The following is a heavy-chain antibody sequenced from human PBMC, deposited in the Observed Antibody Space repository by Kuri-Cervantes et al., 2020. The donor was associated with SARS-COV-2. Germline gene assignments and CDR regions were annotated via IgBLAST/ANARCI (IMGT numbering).Heavy chain of an antibody. D-gene: IGHD1-26*01. J-gene: IGHJ4*02. CDR1: GFTVSSNY. V-gene: IGHV3-53*05. Sequence: ETLSLTCAASGFTVSSNYMSWVRQAPGKGLEWVSVIYSGGSTYYADSVKGRFTISRDNSKNTLYLQMNSLRAEDTAVYYCARDSGSYQTDWGQGTLVTVSS. CDR3: ARDSGSYQTD. CDR2: IYSGGST.